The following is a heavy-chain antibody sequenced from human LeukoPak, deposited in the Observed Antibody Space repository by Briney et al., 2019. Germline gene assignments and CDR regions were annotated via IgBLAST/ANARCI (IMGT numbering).Heavy chain of an antibody. J-gene: IGHJ4*02. CDR2: INNDGTAT. D-gene: IGHD3-10*01. Sequence: GGSLRLSCAASGFTFSAYWMHWVRQVPGKGLVWVSRINNDGTATFFADSVKGRFTISRDNAKNTLYLQMNSLRAEDTAVYYCAKDRRYYGSGSPTPFDYWGQGTLVTVSS. CDR3: AKDRRYYGSGSPTPFDY. CDR1: GFTFSAYW. V-gene: IGHV3-74*01.